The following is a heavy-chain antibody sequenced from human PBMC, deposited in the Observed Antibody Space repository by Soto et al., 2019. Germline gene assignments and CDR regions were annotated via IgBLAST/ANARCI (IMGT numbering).Heavy chain of an antibody. CDR1: GGTFSSYA. CDR2: IIPIFGTA. J-gene: IGHJ3*02. CDR3: ARAEASGWSIGVGAFDI. D-gene: IGHD6-19*01. Sequence: QVQLVQSGAEVKKPGSSVKVSCKAPGGTFSSYAISWVRQAPGQGLERMGGIIPIFGTANYAQKFQDRLTITADASKSTGYMELGSLRSEDAAVYYCARAEASGWSIGVGAFDIRGQVTMLAVSS. V-gene: IGHV1-69*01.